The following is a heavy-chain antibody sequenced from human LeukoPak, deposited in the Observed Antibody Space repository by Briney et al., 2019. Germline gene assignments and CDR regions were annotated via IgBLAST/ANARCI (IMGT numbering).Heavy chain of an antibody. V-gene: IGHV3-23*01. CDR3: AKGMTTVTTFEPFDY. D-gene: IGHD4-17*01. Sequence: GGSLRLSCAASGFTFSSYAMSWVRQAPGKGLEWVSAISSSGGSTYYADSVEGRFTISRDNSKNTLYLQMNSLRAEDTAVYYCAKGMTTVTTFEPFDYWGQGTLVTVSS. J-gene: IGHJ4*02. CDR1: GFTFSSYA. CDR2: ISSSGGST.